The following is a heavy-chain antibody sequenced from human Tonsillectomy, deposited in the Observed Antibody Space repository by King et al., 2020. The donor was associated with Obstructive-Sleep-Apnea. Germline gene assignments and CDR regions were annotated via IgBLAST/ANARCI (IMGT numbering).Heavy chain of an antibody. D-gene: IGHD1-14*01. CDR3: AKAGRTLDYYYYYGMDV. CDR2: IRYDGSNK. Sequence: VQLVESGGGVVQPGRSLRLSCAASGFTFSSYGMHWVRQAPGKGLEWVAFIRYDGSNKYYADSVKGRFTITRDNSKNTLYLQMNSLRAEDTAVYYCAKAGRTLDYYYYYGMDVWGQGTTVTVSS. V-gene: IGHV3-30*02. CDR1: GFTFSSYG. J-gene: IGHJ6*02.